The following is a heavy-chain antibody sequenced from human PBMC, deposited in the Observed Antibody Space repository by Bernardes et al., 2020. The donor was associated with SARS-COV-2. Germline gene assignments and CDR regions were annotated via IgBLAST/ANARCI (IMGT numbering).Heavy chain of an antibody. CDR2: ISSSGTYV. CDR1: GFTFSSYT. D-gene: IGHD6-19*01. V-gene: IGHV3-21*01. CDR3: VRATSSALAPPN. Sequence: GGSLRLSRAASGFTFSSYTMNWVRQAPGKGLEWVSSISSSGTYVYYADSVKGRFTVSRDNAEKSLHLQMSSLRVEDTAIYYCVRATSSALAPPNWGQGTLVTVSS. J-gene: IGHJ4*02.